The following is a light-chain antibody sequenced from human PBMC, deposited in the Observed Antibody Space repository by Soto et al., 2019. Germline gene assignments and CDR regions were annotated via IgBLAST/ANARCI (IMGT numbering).Light chain of an antibody. CDR2: DAS. J-gene: IGKJ2*01. V-gene: IGKV3-20*01. CDR1: QSVVNNY. CDR3: QQYGTSPYT. Sequence: EFVLTQSPGTLSVSPGERATLSCRASQSVVNNYFAWYQQRPGQAPRLLIYDASSRPGGIPDKFSGSGSGTDFTRTISRLQPEDSAVYYCQQYGTSPYTFGQGTKLEIK.